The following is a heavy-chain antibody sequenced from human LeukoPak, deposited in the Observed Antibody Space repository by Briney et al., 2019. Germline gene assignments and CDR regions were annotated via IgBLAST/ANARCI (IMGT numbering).Heavy chain of an antibody. CDR2: INPNSGGT. Sequence: ASVKVSCKASGYSFTDKYMHWVRQAPGQGLEWMGWINPNSGGTNYAQKFQGRVTMTTDTSMSTAYMELSRLTSDDTAIYYCAKDLYYDSSPPYYFDYWGQGTLVTVSS. CDR1: GYSFTDKY. V-gene: IGHV1-2*02. D-gene: IGHD3-22*01. CDR3: AKDLYYDSSPPYYFDY. J-gene: IGHJ4*02.